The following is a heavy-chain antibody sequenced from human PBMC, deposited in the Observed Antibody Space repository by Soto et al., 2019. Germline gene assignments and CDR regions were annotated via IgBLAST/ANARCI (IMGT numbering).Heavy chain of an antibody. Sequence: SVKVSCKASGYTFTRYGISWVRQAPGQGLEWMGGIIPIFGTANYAQKFQGRVTITADKSTSTAYMELSSLRSEDTAVYYCARFEKRYSSSFGYWGQGTLVTVSS. CDR1: GYTFTRYG. D-gene: IGHD6-13*01. CDR3: ARFEKRYSSSFGY. CDR2: IIPIFGTA. J-gene: IGHJ4*02. V-gene: IGHV1-69*06.